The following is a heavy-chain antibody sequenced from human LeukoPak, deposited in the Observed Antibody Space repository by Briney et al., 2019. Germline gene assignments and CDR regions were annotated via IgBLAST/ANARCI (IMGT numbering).Heavy chain of an antibody. CDR3: ARIIRRGYRGYDPVYDAFDI. V-gene: IGHV1-18*01. J-gene: IGHJ3*02. Sequence: ASVKVSCKASGYTFTSYGISWVRQAPGQGLEWMGWISAYNGNTNYAQKLQGRVTMTTDTSTSTAYMELRSLRSDDTAVYYCARIIRRGYRGYDPVYDAFDIWGQGTMVTVSS. D-gene: IGHD5-12*01. CDR1: GYTFTSYG. CDR2: ISAYNGNT.